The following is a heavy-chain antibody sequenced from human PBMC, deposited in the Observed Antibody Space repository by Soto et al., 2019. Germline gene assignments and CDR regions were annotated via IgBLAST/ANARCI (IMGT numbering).Heavy chain of an antibody. J-gene: IGHJ4*02. Sequence: VQSGAEVKKPGSSVKVSCKASGGTFSSYAISWVRQAXXXGLXWMGGIIPIFGTANYAQKFQGRVTITADESTSTAYMELSSLRSEDTAVYYCARSTAMTPTGVFDYWGQGTLVTVSS. D-gene: IGHD5-18*01. V-gene: IGHV1-69*01. CDR1: GGTFSSYA. CDR2: IIPIFGTA. CDR3: ARSTAMTPTGVFDY.